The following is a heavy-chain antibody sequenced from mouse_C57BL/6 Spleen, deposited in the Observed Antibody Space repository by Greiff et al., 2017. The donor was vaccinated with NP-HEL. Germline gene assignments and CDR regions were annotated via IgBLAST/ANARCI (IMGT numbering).Heavy chain of an antibody. CDR3: TDDYGKGYYAMDY. V-gene: IGHV1-15*01. D-gene: IGHD2-4*01. CDR1: GYTFTDYE. J-gene: IGHJ4*01. Sequence: QVQLKESGAELVRPGASVTLSCKASGYTFTDYEMHWVKQTPVHGLEWIGAIDPETGGTAYNQKFKGKAILTADKSSSTAYMELRSLTSEDSAVYYCTDDYGKGYYAMDYWGQGTSVTVSS. CDR2: IDPETGGT.